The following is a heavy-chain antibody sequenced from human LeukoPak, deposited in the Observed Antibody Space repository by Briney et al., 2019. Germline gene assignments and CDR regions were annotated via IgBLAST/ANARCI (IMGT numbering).Heavy chain of an antibody. CDR1: GFTFTNYY. Sequence: ASVKVSCKASGFTFTNYYINWVRQAPGQGLEWMGRIDTNSGGTEFAQKFQGRVTMTRDTSISSAYMELSSLRSDDTAVYYCASPYMVLVAFDLWGRGTMVTVSS. V-gene: IGHV1-2*02. D-gene: IGHD1-1*01. CDR3: ASPYMVLVAFDL. J-gene: IGHJ3*01. CDR2: IDTNSGGT.